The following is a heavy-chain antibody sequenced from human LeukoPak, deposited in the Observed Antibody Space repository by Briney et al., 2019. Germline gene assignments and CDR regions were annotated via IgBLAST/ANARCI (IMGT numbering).Heavy chain of an antibody. V-gene: IGHV4-34*01. Sequence: SETLSLTCAVYGGSFSGYYWSWMRQPPGKGREWIGEINHSGSTNYNPSLKSRVTISVDTSKNQFSLKLSSVTAADTAVYYCAREPWSYYYYGMDVWGQGTTVTVSS. D-gene: IGHD2-8*02. CDR1: GGSFSGYY. J-gene: IGHJ6*02. CDR3: AREPWSYYYYGMDV. CDR2: INHSGST.